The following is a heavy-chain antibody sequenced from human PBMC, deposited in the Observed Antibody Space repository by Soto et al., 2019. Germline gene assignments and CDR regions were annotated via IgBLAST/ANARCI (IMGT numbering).Heavy chain of an antibody. D-gene: IGHD1-26*01. CDR2: MEPSTGRT. Sequence: QVPLVQSGAEVREPGASVKVSCKASGYSFTSLDINWVRQTAGQGLEWMGWMEPSTGRTGYAQKFQGRVTMTRDTSINTAYMALTTLTSDDTAFYYCARGVSAGVDYWGQGTLVTVSS. V-gene: IGHV1-8*01. CDR1: GYSFTSLD. J-gene: IGHJ4*02. CDR3: ARGVSAGVDY.